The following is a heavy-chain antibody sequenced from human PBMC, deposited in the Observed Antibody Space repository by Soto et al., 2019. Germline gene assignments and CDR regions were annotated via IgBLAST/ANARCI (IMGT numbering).Heavy chain of an antibody. CDR2: IRSKAYGGTT. CDR3: TRGPEENDAFDI. Sequence: PGGSLRLSCAASGFTVSSNYMSWVRQAPGKGLEWVGFIRSKAYGGTTEYAASVKGRFTISRDDSKSIAYLQMNSLKTEDTAVYYCTRGPEENDAFDIWGQGTMVTVSS. V-gene: IGHV3-49*04. J-gene: IGHJ3*02. CDR1: GFTVSSNY.